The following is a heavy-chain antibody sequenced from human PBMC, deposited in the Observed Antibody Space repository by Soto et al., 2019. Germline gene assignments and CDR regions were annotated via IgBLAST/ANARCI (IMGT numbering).Heavy chain of an antibody. CDR1: GGSIRRSSYY. CDR3: ASPHRGYCSGGSCYPGLFDY. CDR2: IYYSGST. V-gene: IGHV4-39*01. J-gene: IGHJ4*02. Sequence: SETQSLTCTVSGGSIRRSSYYWGWIRQPPGKGLEWIGSIYYSGSTYYNPSLKSRVTISVDTSKNQFSLKLSSVTAADTAVYYCASPHRGYCSGGSCYPGLFDYWGQGTLVTVSS. D-gene: IGHD2-15*01.